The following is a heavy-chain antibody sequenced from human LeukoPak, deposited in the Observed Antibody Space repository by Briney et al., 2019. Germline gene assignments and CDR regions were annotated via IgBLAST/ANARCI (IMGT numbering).Heavy chain of an antibody. CDR2: ISAYNGNT. V-gene: IGHV1-18*01. D-gene: IGHD1-26*01. Sequence: ASVKVSCKASGYTFTSYGISWVREAPGQGLEWMGWISAYNGNTNYAQKLQGRVTMTTDTSTSTAYMELRSLRSDDTAVYYCARDKSALRASTFDYWGQGTLVTVSS. CDR3: ARDKSALRASTFDY. CDR1: GYTFTSYG. J-gene: IGHJ4*02.